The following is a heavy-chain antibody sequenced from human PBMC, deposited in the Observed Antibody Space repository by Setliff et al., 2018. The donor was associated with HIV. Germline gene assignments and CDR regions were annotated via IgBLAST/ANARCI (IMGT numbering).Heavy chain of an antibody. CDR1: GGSISPYY. D-gene: IGHD6-19*01. V-gene: IGHV4-59*01. J-gene: IGHJ6*03. CDR3: ARVAGGIYYGYHYYYMDV. CDR2: VSYSGNP. Sequence: TCTVSGGSISPYYWGWIRQPPGRGLEWIGSVSYSGNPNYHPSLKSRLTISADMSKNKFSLNLTSVTAADTAVYYCARVAGGIYYGYHYYYMDVWGKGTTVTVSS.